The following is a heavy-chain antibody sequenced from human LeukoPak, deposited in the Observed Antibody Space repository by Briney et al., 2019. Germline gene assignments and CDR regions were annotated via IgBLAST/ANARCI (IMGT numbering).Heavy chain of an antibody. J-gene: IGHJ4*02. CDR2: FDPEDGET. D-gene: IGHD3-22*01. CDR1: GYTLTELS. V-gene: IGHV1-24*01. Sequence: GASVKVSCKVSGYTLTELSIHWVRQAPGKGLEWMGGFDPEDGETIYAHNFLGRVTMTEDTSTDTAYMELSSLRSEDTAVYYCATGDITMIALFDHWGQGTLVTVSS. CDR3: ATGDITMIALFDH.